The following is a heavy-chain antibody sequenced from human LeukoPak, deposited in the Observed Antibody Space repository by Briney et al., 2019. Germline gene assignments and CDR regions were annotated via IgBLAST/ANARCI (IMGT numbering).Heavy chain of an antibody. CDR1: GFTFSSYS. J-gene: IGHJ4*02. D-gene: IGHD5-24*01. CDR3: ARAGREMATIRYYFDY. CDR2: ISSSSSYI. V-gene: IGHV3-21*01. Sequence: TGGSLRLSCAASGFTFSSYSMNWVRQAPGKGPEWVSSISSSSSYIYYADSVKGRFTISRDNAKNSLYLQMNSLRAEDTAVYYCARAGREMATIRYYFDYWGQGTLVTVSS.